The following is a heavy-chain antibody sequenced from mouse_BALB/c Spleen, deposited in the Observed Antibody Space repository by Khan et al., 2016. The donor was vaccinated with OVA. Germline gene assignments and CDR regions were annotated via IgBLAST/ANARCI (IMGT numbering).Heavy chain of an antibody. J-gene: IGHJ2*01. CDR3: AREAYRYDEYYFDY. CDR2: IRSGGST. Sequence: EVALVESGGGSVKPGGSLKLSCAVSGFTFSSYAMSWVRQTPEKRLEWVASIRSGGSTYYPDSVKGRFTISRDNARNIVYLQMSSLRSEDIAMYYCAREAYRYDEYYFDYWGQGTTLTVSS. CDR1: GFTFSSYA. V-gene: IGHV5-6-5*01. D-gene: IGHD2-14*01.